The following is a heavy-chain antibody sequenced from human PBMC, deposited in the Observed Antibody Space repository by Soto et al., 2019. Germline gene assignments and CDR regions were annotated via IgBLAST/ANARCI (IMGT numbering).Heavy chain of an antibody. CDR1: GFILSRYW. CDR3: ASRSSGWYFDY. D-gene: IGHD6-19*01. V-gene: IGHV3-23*01. Sequence: PGGSLRLSCAASGFILSRYWMNWVRQGPGKGLEWVSVISGSGGSTYYADSVEGRFTISRDNSKNTLYLQMNSLRAEDTAVYYCASRSSGWYFDYWGQGTLVTVSS. CDR2: ISGSGGST. J-gene: IGHJ4*02.